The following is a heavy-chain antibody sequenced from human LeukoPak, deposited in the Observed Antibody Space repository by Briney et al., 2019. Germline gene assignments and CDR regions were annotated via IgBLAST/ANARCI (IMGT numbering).Heavy chain of an antibody. CDR1: GFTFSAYS. D-gene: IGHD5-24*01. CDR2: IGISGGNT. Sequence: GGSLRLSCAASGFTFSAYSMNWVRQAPGTGLEWVSYIGISGGNTNYADSVKGRFTISGDKATNTLYLQIHSLRVEDTAVYYSARDYKYVFDNWGQETLVTVSS. V-gene: IGHV3-48*01. CDR3: ARDYKYVFDN. J-gene: IGHJ4*02.